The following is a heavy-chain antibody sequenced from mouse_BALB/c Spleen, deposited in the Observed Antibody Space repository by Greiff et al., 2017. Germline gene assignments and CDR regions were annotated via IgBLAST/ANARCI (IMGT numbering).Heavy chain of an antibody. CDR2: IWAGGST. V-gene: IGHV2-9*02. D-gene: IGHD1-1*02. CDR1: GFSLTSYG. J-gene: IGHJ4*01. CDR3: ARDRNYGDAMDY. Sequence: VKLMESGPSLVQPSQSLSITCTVSGFSLTSYGVHWVRQSPGKGLEWLGVIWAGGSTNYNSALMSRLSISKDNSKSQVFLKMNSLQTDDTAMYYCARDRNYGDAMDYWGQGTSVTVSS.